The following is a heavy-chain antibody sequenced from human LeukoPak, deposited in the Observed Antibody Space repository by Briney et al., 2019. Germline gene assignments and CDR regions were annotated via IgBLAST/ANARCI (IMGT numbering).Heavy chain of an antibody. Sequence: PGGSLRLSCAASGFTFSSHSMNWVRQAPGKGLEWVSSIGSSSSYIYYADSVKGRFTISRDNAKNSLYLQMNSLRAEDTAVYYCARDGEVVVTAFYFDYWGQGTLVTVSS. J-gene: IGHJ4*02. CDR3: ARDGEVVVTAFYFDY. CDR2: IGSSSSYI. V-gene: IGHV3-21*01. D-gene: IGHD2-21*02. CDR1: GFTFSSHS.